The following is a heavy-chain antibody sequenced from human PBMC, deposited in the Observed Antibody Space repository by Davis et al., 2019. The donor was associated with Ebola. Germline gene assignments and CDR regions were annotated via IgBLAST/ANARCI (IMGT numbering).Heavy chain of an antibody. D-gene: IGHD3-10*01. CDR3: AKDDGLLWFGELLGTFDY. V-gene: IGHV3-23*01. J-gene: IGHJ4*02. Sequence: GESLKISCAASGFTFSSYAMSWVRQAPGKGLEWVSAISGSGGSTYYADSVKGRFTISRDNSKNMLYLQMNSLRAEDTAVYYCAKDDGLLWFGELLGTFDYWGQGTLVTVSS. CDR1: GFTFSSYA. CDR2: ISGSGGST.